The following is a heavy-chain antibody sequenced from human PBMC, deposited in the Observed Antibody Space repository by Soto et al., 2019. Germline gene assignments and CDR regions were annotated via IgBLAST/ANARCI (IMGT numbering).Heavy chain of an antibody. J-gene: IGHJ4*02. CDR3: ARLGGSYAVPHFDY. V-gene: IGHV4-59*08. Sequence: QVQLQESGPGLVRPSETLSLTCTVSEGSIHHSSSTVVLRPPGKGLAWMGSSYYTGCTTNYNPSLMRRVTPREYMSKIESSVKLSSATAPDMAVYYCARLGGSYAVPHFDYRGQGTLVTVSS. D-gene: IGHD1-26*01. CDR2: SYYTGCTT. CDR1: EGSIHHSS.